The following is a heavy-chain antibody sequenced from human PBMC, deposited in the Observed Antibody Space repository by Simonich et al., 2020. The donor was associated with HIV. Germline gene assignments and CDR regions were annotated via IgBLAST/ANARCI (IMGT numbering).Heavy chain of an antibody. J-gene: IGHJ4*02. CDR2: INHSGST. V-gene: IGHV4-34*02. CDR1: GGSFSGYY. Sequence: QVQLQQWGAGLVKPSETLSLTCAVYGGSFSGYYWIWIRQAPGKGLEWIGEINHSGSTTYNPSLKGRVTISVDTSKKQFSLKLSSVTAADTAVYYCARESTLRSYYYGSGSGLGYWGQGTLVTVSS. D-gene: IGHD3-10*01. CDR3: ARESTLRSYYYGSGSGLGY.